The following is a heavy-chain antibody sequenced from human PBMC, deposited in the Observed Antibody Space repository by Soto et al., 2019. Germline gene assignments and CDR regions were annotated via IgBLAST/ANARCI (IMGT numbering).Heavy chain of an antibody. CDR2: IDHSGST. J-gene: IGHJ3*02. CDR3: ARGTPYCSSISCHAFDI. Sequence: SETLSLTCAVYGGSFSNYYWSWVRQPPEKGLAWIGEIDHSGSTSYNPSLKSRVTMSVDTSKNQFSLKLSSVTAADTAVYYCARGTPYCSSISCHAFDIWGQGTVVTVSS. D-gene: IGHD2-2*01. CDR1: GGSFSNYY. V-gene: IGHV4-34*01.